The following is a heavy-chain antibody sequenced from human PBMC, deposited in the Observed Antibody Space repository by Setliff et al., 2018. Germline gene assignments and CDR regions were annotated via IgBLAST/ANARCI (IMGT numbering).Heavy chain of an antibody. CDR3: ARDRFYNSWSGTSITAPHDAFDI. V-gene: IGHV1-2*02. D-gene: IGHD3-3*01. J-gene: IGHJ3*02. CDR1: GYTFAGYY. CDR2: INPNSGGT. Sequence: GASVKVSCKASGYTFAGYYIHWVRQAPGQGLEWMGWINPNSGGTKYAQKFQGRVTMTRDTAISTVYMEVSSLRSEDTAVYFCARDRFYNSWSGTSITAPHDAFDIWGQGTMVTVSS.